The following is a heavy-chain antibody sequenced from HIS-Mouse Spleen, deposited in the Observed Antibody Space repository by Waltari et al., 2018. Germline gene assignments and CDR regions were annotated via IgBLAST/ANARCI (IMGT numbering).Heavy chain of an antibody. CDR2: IYYSGST. V-gene: IGHV4-39*07. CDR3: ARDRELYFDY. J-gene: IGHJ4*02. D-gene: IGHD1-26*01. Sequence: QLQLQESGPGLVKPSETLSLTCTVSGGSISSSSYYWGWIRQPPGKGLEGIGSIYYSGSTYDNPSLKSRVTISVDTSKNQFSLKLSSVTAADTAVYYCARDRELYFDYWGQGTLVTVSS. CDR1: GGSISSSSYY.